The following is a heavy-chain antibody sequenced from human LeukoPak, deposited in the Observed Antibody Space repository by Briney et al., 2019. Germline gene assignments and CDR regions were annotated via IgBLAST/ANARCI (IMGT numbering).Heavy chain of an antibody. CDR1: VDPISSYH. J-gene: IGHJ4*02. CDR2: IYYTGST. Sequence: SETLSLTCTVHVDPISSYHWNWIRQPPGKGLEWIGYIYYTGSTNYDPSLKSRVTISVDTSKNQFSLRLSSVTAADTAVYYCARSERYGGKEYFDYWGQGTLVTVSS. CDR3: ARSERYGGKEYFDY. V-gene: IGHV4-59*01. D-gene: IGHD4-23*01.